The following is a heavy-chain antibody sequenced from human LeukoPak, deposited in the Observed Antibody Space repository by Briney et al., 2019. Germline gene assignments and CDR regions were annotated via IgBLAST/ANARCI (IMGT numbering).Heavy chain of an antibody. CDR1: GFTFSSYG. D-gene: IGHD6-6*01. CDR3: AKEYSSSSSIYYYYGMDV. CDR2: ISYDGSNE. V-gene: IGHV3-30*18. Sequence: PGGSLRLSCAASGFTFSSYGMHWVRQAPGKGPEWVAVISYDGSNEYYADSVKGRLTISRDNSKNTLYLQMNSLRAEDTAVYYCAKEYSSSSSIYYYYGMDVWGQGTTVTVSS. J-gene: IGHJ6*02.